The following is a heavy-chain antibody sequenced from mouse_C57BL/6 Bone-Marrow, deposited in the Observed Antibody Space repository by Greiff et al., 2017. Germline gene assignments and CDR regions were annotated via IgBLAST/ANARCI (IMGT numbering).Heavy chain of an antibody. Sequence: EVKLMESGGGLVKPGGSLKLSCAASGFTFSDYGMHWVRQAPEKGLEGVAYISSGSSTIYYADTVKGRFTISRDNAKNTLFLQMTSLRSEDTAMYYCARSYDYLFDYWGQGTTLTVSS. CDR3: ARSYDYLFDY. CDR2: ISSGSSTI. D-gene: IGHD2-4*01. V-gene: IGHV5-17*01. CDR1: GFTFSDYG. J-gene: IGHJ2*01.